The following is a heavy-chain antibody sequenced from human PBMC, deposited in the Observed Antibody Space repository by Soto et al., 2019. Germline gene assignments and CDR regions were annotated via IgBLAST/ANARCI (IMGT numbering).Heavy chain of an antibody. CDR2: IIPIFGTP. CDR1: GGTLNNYA. CDR3: AKERSYYNSSGYPYYYYGRDV. D-gene: IGHD3-22*01. Sequence: QVQLVQSGAEVKKPGSSVKVSCKASGGTLNNYAINLVRQAPGQVLEWMVGIIPIFGTPNHAQKIQGRVTITADESTSRVYMELSSLRSEDTAVYYCAKERSYYNSSGYPYYYYGRDVWGQGTKVTVS. J-gene: IGHJ6*02. V-gene: IGHV1-69*01.